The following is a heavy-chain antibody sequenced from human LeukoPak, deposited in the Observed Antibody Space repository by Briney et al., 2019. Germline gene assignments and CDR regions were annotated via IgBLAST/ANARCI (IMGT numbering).Heavy chain of an antibody. Sequence: SETLSLTCAVYGGSFSGYYWSWIRQPPGKGLEWIGEINHSGSTNYNPSLKSRVTISVDTSKNQSSLKLSSVTAADTAVYYCARGRPKYSSSWYYVAFDIWGQGTMVTVSS. D-gene: IGHD6-13*01. CDR2: INHSGST. CDR3: ARGRPKYSSSWYYVAFDI. J-gene: IGHJ3*02. V-gene: IGHV4-34*01. CDR1: GGSFSGYY.